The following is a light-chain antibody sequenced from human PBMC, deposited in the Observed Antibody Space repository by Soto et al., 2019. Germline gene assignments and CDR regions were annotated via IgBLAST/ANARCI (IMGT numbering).Light chain of an antibody. CDR2: GNS. V-gene: IGLV1-40*01. J-gene: IGLJ1*01. CDR1: SSNIGPGYD. Sequence: QSALTQPPSVSGAPWQRVTIPCTESSSNIGPGYDIHWYQQLPGTAPKLLIYGNSNRPSGVPDRFSGSKSGTSASLAITGLQAEDEADYYCQSYDSSLSGFYVFGTGTKVTVL. CDR3: QSYDSSLSGFYV.